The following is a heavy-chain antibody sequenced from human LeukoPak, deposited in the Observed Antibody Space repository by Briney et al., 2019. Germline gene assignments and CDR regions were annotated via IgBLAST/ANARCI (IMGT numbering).Heavy chain of an antibody. D-gene: IGHD3-10*01. CDR1: GYFISSAYY. J-gene: IGHJ4*02. Sequence: SETLSLTCTVSGYFISSAYYWGWIRQPPGKGLEWIGSILHGGRTSYNPSIKSGVTISMDTSKNQFSLKLSSVTAADTAVYYCARDFSYYYGSGSDYNVGFDYWGQGVLVTVSS. CDR2: ILHGGRT. V-gene: IGHV4-38-2*02. CDR3: ARDFSYYYGSGSDYNVGFDY.